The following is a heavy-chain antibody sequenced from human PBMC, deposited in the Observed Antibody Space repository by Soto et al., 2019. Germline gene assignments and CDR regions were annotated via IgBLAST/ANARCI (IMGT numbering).Heavy chain of an antibody. J-gene: IGHJ3*02. Sequence: GGSLRLSCAASGFTFSSYGMHWVRQAPGKGLEWVAVISYDGSNKYYADSVKGRFTISRDNSKNTLYLQMNSLRAEDTAVYYCVADYVATDTFDIWGQGTMVTVSS. CDR1: GFTFSSYG. V-gene: IGHV3-30*03. CDR3: VADYVATDTFDI. D-gene: IGHD3-10*02. CDR2: ISYDGSNK.